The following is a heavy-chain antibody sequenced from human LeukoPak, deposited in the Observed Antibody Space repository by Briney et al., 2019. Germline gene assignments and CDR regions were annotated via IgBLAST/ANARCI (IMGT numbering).Heavy chain of an antibody. CDR1: GYTFTSYD. Sequence: GASVKVSCKASGYTFTSYDINWVRQATGQGLEWMGWMNPNSGNTGYAQKLQGRVTITRNTSISTAFMELSSLRSEDTAVYYCARVDRITMVRGVSTFDPWGQGTLVTVSS. V-gene: IGHV1-8*03. D-gene: IGHD3-10*01. J-gene: IGHJ5*02. CDR2: MNPNSGNT. CDR3: ARVDRITMVRGVSTFDP.